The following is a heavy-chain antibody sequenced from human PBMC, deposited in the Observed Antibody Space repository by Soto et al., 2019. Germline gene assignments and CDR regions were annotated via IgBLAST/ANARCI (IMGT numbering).Heavy chain of an antibody. D-gene: IGHD3-10*01. J-gene: IGHJ6*02. CDR2: ISGSGGST. Sequence: PGGSLRLSCAASGFTFSSYAMSWFRQAPGKGLEWVSAISGSGGSTYYADSVKGRFTISRDNPKNTLYLQMNSLRAEDTAVYYCARLGFGELYGMDGWGQGTTVTVAS. CDR1: GFTFSSYA. CDR3: ARLGFGELYGMDG. V-gene: IGHV3-23*01.